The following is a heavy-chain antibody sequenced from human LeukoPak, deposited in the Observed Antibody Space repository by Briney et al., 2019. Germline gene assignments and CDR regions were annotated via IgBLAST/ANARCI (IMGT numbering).Heavy chain of an antibody. Sequence: GGSLRLSCAASGFTFSSYSMNWVRQAPGRGLDGVSYISSSSSTIYYADSVKGRFTISRDNAKNSLYLQMNSLRAEDTAVYYRARAVGRRSGPDYWGQGTLVTVSS. CDR1: GFTFSSYS. J-gene: IGHJ4*02. CDR3: ARAVGRRSGPDY. V-gene: IGHV3-48*01. D-gene: IGHD4-23*01. CDR2: ISSSSSTI.